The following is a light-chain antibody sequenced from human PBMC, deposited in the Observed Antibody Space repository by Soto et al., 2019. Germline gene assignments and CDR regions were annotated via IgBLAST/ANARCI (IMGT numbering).Light chain of an antibody. J-gene: IGKJ1*01. CDR1: QSVTSTH. CDR2: DAS. Sequence: EIVLTQSPGTLSLSPGERATLSCRASQSVTSTHLAWYQQKPGQAPRLLIYDASTRATGIPDRFSGSGSGTEFTLTNSRLEPEDFAVYCCQQFDGSLWTFGPGTKVDIK. V-gene: IGKV3-20*01. CDR3: QQFDGSLWT.